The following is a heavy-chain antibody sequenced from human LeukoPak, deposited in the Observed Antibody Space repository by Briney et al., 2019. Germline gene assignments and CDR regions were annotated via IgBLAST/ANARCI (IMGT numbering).Heavy chain of an antibody. Sequence: QPGGSLRLSCAASGFTFSSYGMHWVRQAPGKGLEWVAVISYDGSNKYYADSVKGRFTISRDNSKNTLYLQMNSLRAEDTAVYYCAKDIIAVAGHDAFDIWGQGTMVTVSS. D-gene: IGHD6-19*01. V-gene: IGHV3-30*18. CDR3: AKDIIAVAGHDAFDI. J-gene: IGHJ3*02. CDR1: GFTFSSYG. CDR2: ISYDGSNK.